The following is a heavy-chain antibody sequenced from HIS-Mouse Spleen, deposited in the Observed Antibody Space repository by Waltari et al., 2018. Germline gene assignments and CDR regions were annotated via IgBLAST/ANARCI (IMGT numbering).Heavy chain of an antibody. J-gene: IGHJ2*01. CDR2: IYYSGST. V-gene: IGHV4-39*07. CDR3: AREIPYSSSWYDWYFDL. CDR1: GASISSNRYY. D-gene: IGHD6-13*01. Sequence: QLQLQESGPGLVKPSETLSLTCTVPGASISSNRYYWGWIRQPPGKGLEWIGSIYYSGSTYYNPSLKSRVTISVDTSKNQFSLKLSSVTAADTAVYYCAREIPYSSSWYDWYFDLWGRGTLVTVSS.